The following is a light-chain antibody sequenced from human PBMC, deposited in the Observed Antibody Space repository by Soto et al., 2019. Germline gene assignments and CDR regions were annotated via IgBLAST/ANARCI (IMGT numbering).Light chain of an antibody. V-gene: IGLV1-40*01. CDR1: SSNIGAGYD. Sequence: QSVLTQPPSLSGAPGQRITISCTGSSSNIGAGYDVHWYQHLPGTAPKVLIFDNSNRPSGVPDRFSGSKSGTSASLAITGVQAEDEAVYYCHSYDVSLRGPAFGGGTKVTVL. CDR3: HSYDVSLRGPA. J-gene: IGLJ2*01. CDR2: DNS.